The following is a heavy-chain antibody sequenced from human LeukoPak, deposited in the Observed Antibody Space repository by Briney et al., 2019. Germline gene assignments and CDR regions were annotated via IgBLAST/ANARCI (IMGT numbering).Heavy chain of an antibody. CDR1: GYSFTSYW. Sequence: GESLKISCKGPGYSFTSYWIGWVRQMPGKGLEWMGIIYPGDSDTRYSPSFQGQVTISADKSISTAYLRWSSLKASDTAMYYCARHGPDYYDSSGYYWAHYFDYWGQGTLVTVSS. D-gene: IGHD3-22*01. V-gene: IGHV5-51*01. CDR3: ARHGPDYYDSSGYYWAHYFDY. J-gene: IGHJ4*02. CDR2: IYPGDSDT.